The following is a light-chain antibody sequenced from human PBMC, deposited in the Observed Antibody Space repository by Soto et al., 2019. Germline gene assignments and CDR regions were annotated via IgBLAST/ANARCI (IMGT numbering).Light chain of an antibody. CDR3: QQYDSFSPYT. CDR2: DAS. V-gene: IGKV1-5*01. CDR1: QSIRGW. Sequence: DIQMTQAPSTLSASVGDRVTITCRASQSIRGWLAWYQQKPGKAPKLLIYDASTLDSGVPSRFSGSASGTEFTLTITGLQSDDFATYYFQQYDSFSPYTFGQGTKLEIK. J-gene: IGKJ2*01.